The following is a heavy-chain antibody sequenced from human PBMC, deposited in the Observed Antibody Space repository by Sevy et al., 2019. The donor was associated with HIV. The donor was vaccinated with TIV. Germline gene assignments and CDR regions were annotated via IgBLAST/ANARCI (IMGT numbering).Heavy chain of an antibody. Sequence: GESLKISCAASGFTFRIYGMSWVRQAPGKGLEWVSSISGPGALTYYADSVKGRFTISRDNSKNTLFLLMNSLRAEDTALYFCAKGDEPAPDYADYVPNGFDIWGKGTMVTVSS. D-gene: IGHD4-17*01. CDR2: ISGPGALT. J-gene: IGHJ3*02. V-gene: IGHV3-23*01. CDR1: GFTFRIYG. CDR3: AKGDEPAPDYADYVPNGFDI.